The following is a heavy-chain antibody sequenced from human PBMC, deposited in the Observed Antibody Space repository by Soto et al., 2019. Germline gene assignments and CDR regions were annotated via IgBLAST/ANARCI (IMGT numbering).Heavy chain of an antibody. CDR2: IYYSGST. Sequence: PSETLSLTCTVSGGSISSYYWSWIRQPPGKGLEWIGYIYYSGSTNYNPSLKSRVTISVDTSKNQFSLKLSSVTAADTAVYYCARTATYSSSWYSYYFDYWGQGTLVTVSS. J-gene: IGHJ4*02. V-gene: IGHV4-59*01. CDR3: ARTATYSSSWYSYYFDY. CDR1: GGSISSYY. D-gene: IGHD6-13*01.